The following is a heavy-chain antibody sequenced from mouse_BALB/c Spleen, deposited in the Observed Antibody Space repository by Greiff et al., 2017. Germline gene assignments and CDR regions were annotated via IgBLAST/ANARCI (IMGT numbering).Heavy chain of an antibody. Sequence: DVQLQESGGGLVQPGGSLKLSCAASGFTFSSYTMSWVRQTPEKRLEWVAYISNGGGSTYYPDTVKGRFTISRDNAKNTLYLQMSSLRAEDTAMYYCARRGYDAMCLFDYWGQGTTVTVSA. D-gene: IGHD2-14*01. J-gene: IGHJ2*01. V-gene: IGHV5-12-2*01. CDR1: GFTFSSYT. CDR2: ISNGGGST. CDR3: ARRGYDAMCLFDY.